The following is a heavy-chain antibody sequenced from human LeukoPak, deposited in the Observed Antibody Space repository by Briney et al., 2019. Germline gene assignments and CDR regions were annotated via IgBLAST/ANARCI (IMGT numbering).Heavy chain of an antibody. V-gene: IGHV3-23*01. Sequence: PGGSLRLSCAASGFTFSSYAMSWVRQAPGKGLEWVSAISGSGGSTYYADSVKGRFTISRDNSKNTLYLQMNSLRAEDTAVYYCAKVHCSGGSCYSPYYYYYGMDVWGQGTTVTVSS. CDR3: AKVHCSGGSCYSPYYYYYGMDV. CDR1: GFTFSSYA. D-gene: IGHD2-15*01. J-gene: IGHJ6*02. CDR2: ISGSGGST.